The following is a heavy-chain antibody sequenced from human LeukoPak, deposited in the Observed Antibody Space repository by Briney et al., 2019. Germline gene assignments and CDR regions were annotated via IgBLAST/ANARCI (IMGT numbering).Heavy chain of an antibody. J-gene: IGHJ4*02. CDR2: ISWNSGSI. CDR3: AKGFDWLSPSFDY. Sequence: PGGSLRLSCAASGFTFDDYAMHWVRQAPGKGLEWVSGISWNSGSIGYADSVKGRFTISRDNAKNSLYLQMNSLRAEDTALYYCAKGFDWLSPSFDYWGQGTLVTVSS. CDR1: GFTFDDYA. V-gene: IGHV3-9*01. D-gene: IGHD3-9*01.